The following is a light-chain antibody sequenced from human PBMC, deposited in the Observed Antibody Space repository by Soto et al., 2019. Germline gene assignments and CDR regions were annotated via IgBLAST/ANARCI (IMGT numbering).Light chain of an antibody. V-gene: IGKV3-15*01. CDR2: DAS. J-gene: IGKJ4*01. CDR3: QQFNDWRIT. CDR1: QSVSSN. Sequence: EIVMTKSPTTLFVSPGERATLSCTASQSVSSNLSGYQQQPGQAPSFLIYDASTRATGIPARVSCSGSGTEFTPTFRSLQSAELGGDVCQQFNDWRITFGGETHVEIK.